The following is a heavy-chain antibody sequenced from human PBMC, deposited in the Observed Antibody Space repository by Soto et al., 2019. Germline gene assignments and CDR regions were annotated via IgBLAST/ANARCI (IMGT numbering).Heavy chain of an antibody. J-gene: IGHJ6*03. CDR1: GFTFSSYS. CDR3: ARGEGLYGSGSYYKGSRGYYYMDV. CDR2: ISSSSSTI. V-gene: IGHV3-48*01. Sequence: GGSLRLSCAASGFTFSSYSMNWVRQAPGKGLEWVSYISSSSSTIYYADSVKGRFTISRDNAKNSLYLQMNSLRAEDTAVYYCARGEGLYGSGSYYKGSRGYYYMDVWGKGTTVTVSS. D-gene: IGHD3-10*01.